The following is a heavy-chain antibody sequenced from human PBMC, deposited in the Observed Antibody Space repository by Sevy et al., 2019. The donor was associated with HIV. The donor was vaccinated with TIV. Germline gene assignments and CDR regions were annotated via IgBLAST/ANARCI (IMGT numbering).Heavy chain of an antibody. Sequence: GGSLRLSCAISGFTVNDKYIIWVRQAPGKGLEWVSVIFSSGSTYYADSAKGRFTISRDNSKNTVDLQMNSVRANDTAVYYCGSLFCSYRSGWSYFDYWGQGTLVTVSS. D-gene: IGHD6-19*01. CDR3: GSLFCSYRSGWSYFDY. CDR2: IFSSGST. V-gene: IGHV3-66*02. CDR1: GFTVNDKY. J-gene: IGHJ4*02.